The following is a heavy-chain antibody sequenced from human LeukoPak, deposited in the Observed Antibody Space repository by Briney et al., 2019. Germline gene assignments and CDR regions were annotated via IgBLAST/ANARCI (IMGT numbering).Heavy chain of an antibody. CDR1: GYTFTDYY. Sequence: ASVKVSCKASGYTFTDYYMHWVRQAPGKALEWMGWMDTKSGGTKYPQKFQGRVTLTRDTSISTAHMELSSLRSDDTAVYYCARGAGSSWFDNWGQGTLVTVSS. D-gene: IGHD6-13*01. CDR3: ARGAGSSWFDN. CDR2: MDTKSGGT. J-gene: IGHJ4*02. V-gene: IGHV1-2*02.